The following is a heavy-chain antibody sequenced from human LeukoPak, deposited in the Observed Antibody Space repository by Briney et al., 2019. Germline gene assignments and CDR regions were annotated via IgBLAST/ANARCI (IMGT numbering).Heavy chain of an antibody. D-gene: IGHD6-13*01. CDR2: INQDGSDR. Sequence: PGGSLRLSCAASGFTFSTYWMSWVRQAPGKGLEWVANINQDGSDRYYVDSVKGRFIISRDNARNSLYLQMNSLRVEDTAVYYCARGKILIAAAGDNWFDPWGQGTLVTVSS. V-gene: IGHV3-7*01. CDR3: ARGKILIAAAGDNWFDP. CDR1: GFTFSTYW. J-gene: IGHJ5*02.